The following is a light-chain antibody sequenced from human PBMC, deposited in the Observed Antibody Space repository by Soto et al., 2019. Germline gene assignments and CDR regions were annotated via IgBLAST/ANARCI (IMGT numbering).Light chain of an antibody. V-gene: IGLV1-44*01. CDR3: ATWDDTLNGDVV. CDR1: SSNIGSNT. Sequence: QSVLTQPPSASGTPGQRVTISCSGGSSNIGSNTVNWYQQLPGTAPRLLIYSTFQRPSGVPDRFSGSKSGTSASLAINGLQSEDEADYYCATWDDTLNGDVVFGGGTTLTVL. CDR2: STF. J-gene: IGLJ2*01.